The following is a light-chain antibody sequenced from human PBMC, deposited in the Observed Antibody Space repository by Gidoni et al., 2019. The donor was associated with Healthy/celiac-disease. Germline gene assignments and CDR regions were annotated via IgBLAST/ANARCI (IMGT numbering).Light chain of an antibody. CDR3: SSYTSTSTRV. J-gene: IGLJ1*01. CDR1: SSDVGAYNY. Sequence: QSALTQPASVSGSPGQSITISCTGTSSDVGAYNYVSWYQQHPDKAPKFMIYDVSNRPSGVSDRFSGSKSGNTASLTISGLQAEDEADYYCSSYTSTSTRVFGTGTKVTVL. CDR2: DVS. V-gene: IGLV2-14*03.